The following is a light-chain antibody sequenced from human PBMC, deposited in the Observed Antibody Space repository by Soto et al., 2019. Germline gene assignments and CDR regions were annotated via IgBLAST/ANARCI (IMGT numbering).Light chain of an antibody. CDR3: SSYTSGSTWV. Sequence: QSALTQPASVSGSPGQSITISCTGTSSDVGGYNYVSWYQQHPGKAPKLMIYEVSNRPSGVSNRFSGSKSGNTASLTISGIQAEDEADYSCSSYTSGSTWVFGGGTKVTVL. CDR2: EVS. J-gene: IGLJ3*02. CDR1: SSDVGGYNY. V-gene: IGLV2-14*01.